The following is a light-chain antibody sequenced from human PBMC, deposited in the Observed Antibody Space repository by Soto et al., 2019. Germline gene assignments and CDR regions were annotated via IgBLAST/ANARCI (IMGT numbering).Light chain of an antibody. CDR1: QSVSNSY. Sequence: EILLTQSPGTLSLSPGERATLSCRASQSVSNSYLAWYQQKPGQAPRLLIYGASSRATGTPDRFSGSGSGTDFTLTIRRLEPEDFAVYYCQQYSSSPLTFGGGTKVEIK. V-gene: IGKV3-20*01. CDR3: QQYSSSPLT. CDR2: GAS. J-gene: IGKJ4*01.